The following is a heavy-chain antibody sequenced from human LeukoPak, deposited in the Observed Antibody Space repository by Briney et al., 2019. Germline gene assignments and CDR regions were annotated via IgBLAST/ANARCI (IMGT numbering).Heavy chain of an antibody. J-gene: IGHJ6*03. Sequence: SVKVSCKASGGTFSSYAISWVRQAPGQGLEWMGGIIPIFGTANYAQKFQGRVTITADESTSTACVELSSPRSEDTAVYYCARENCSSTSCYDYYYYYMDVWGKGTTVTVSS. D-gene: IGHD2-2*01. V-gene: IGHV1-69*13. CDR1: GGTFSSYA. CDR3: ARENCSSTSCYDYYYYYMDV. CDR2: IIPIFGTA.